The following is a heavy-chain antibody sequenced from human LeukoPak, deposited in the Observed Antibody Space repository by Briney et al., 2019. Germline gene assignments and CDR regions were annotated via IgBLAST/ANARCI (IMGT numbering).Heavy chain of an antibody. D-gene: IGHD3-22*01. CDR2: IYYSGST. V-gene: IGHV4-39*01. CDR1: GGSISSSSYY. Sequence: PSETLSLTCTVSGGSISSSSYYWGWIRQPPGKGLEWIGSIYYSGSTYYNPSLKSRVTISVDTSKNQFSLKLSSVTAADTAVYYCARHPRQGSSGYYYVGSLHWFDPWGQGTLVTVSS. CDR3: ARHPRQGSSGYYYVGSLHWFDP. J-gene: IGHJ5*02.